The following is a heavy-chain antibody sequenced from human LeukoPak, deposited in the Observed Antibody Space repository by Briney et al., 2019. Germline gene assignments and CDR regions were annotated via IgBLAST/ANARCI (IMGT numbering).Heavy chain of an antibody. V-gene: IGHV3-7*01. Sequence: GGSLRLSCAASGFTFNHFWMSWIRQAPGKGLEWVAYIKKTGSETYYVDSVKGRFTITRDNTRNSLFLQMYSLRAEDTAVYYCVRDNYWSVMDVWGQGTTVTVSS. CDR3: VRDNYWSVMDV. D-gene: IGHD2-8*02. J-gene: IGHJ6*02. CDR1: GFTFNHFW. CDR2: IKKTGSET.